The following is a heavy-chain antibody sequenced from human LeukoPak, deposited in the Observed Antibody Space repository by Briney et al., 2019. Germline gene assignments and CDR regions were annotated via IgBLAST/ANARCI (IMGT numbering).Heavy chain of an antibody. D-gene: IGHD3-10*01. CDR1: GYTFTGYY. CDR3: ARDQGSLLWFEGFDP. V-gene: IGHV1-2*04. J-gene: IGHJ5*02. CDR2: INPNSGGT. Sequence: ASVKVSCKASGYTFTGYYMNWVRQAPGQGLEWMGWINPNSGGTNYAQKFQGWVTMTRDTSISTAYMELSRLRSDDTAVYYCARDQGSLLWFEGFDPWGQGTLVTVSS.